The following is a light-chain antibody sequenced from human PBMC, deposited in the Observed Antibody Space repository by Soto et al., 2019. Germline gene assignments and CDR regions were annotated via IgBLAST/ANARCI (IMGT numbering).Light chain of an antibody. CDR2: EVS. J-gene: IGLJ3*02. CDR3: SSYTSSGV. V-gene: IGLV2-14*01. CDR1: SSDVGHNY. Sequence: QPVLTQPASVSGSPGQSITISCTGTSSDVGHNYVSWYQQHAGKAPKLIIYEVSYRPSGVSTRFSGSKSGNTASLTISGLQAEDEADYYCSSYTSSGVFGGGTQLTVL.